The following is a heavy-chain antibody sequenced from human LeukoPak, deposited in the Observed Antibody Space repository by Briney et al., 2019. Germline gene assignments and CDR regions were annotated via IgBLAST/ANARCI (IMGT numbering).Heavy chain of an antibody. CDR2: IYYSGST. CDR1: GGSISSSSYY. Sequence: PSETLSLTCTVSGGSISSSSYYWGWIRQPPGKGLEWIGSIYYSGSTYYNPSLKSRVTISVDTSKTQFSLKLSSVTAADTAVYYCARGRIVVVPAAIVAWRNWFDPWGQGTLVTVSS. V-gene: IGHV4-39*01. J-gene: IGHJ5*02. D-gene: IGHD2-2*02. CDR3: ARGRIVVVPAAIVAWRNWFDP.